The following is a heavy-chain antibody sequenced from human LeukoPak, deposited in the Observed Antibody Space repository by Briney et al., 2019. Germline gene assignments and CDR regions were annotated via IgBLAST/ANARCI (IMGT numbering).Heavy chain of an antibody. CDR2: ISWNSGTV. CDR1: GFNFNDYA. J-gene: IGHJ2*01. D-gene: IGHD2-2*01. CDR3: AKASADWYFDL. V-gene: IGHV3-9*03. Sequence: GGSLRLSCAASGFNFNDYAMHWVRQAPGKGLEWVSGISWNSGTVAYADSVKGRFTISGDNSKKSLYLQMNSLRAEDMALYYCAKASADWYFDLWGRGTLVTVSS.